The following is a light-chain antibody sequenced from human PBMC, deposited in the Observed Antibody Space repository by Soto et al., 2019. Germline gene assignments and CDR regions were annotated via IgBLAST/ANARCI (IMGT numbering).Light chain of an antibody. Sequence: QSALTQPASVSGSPGQSITISCTGTSNDVGRYNYVSWYQQDPGKAPKLLIYDVSNRPSGVSNRFSGSKSGNTASLTISGLQAEDEADYYCSSYTSSGTLVFGGGTKLTVL. V-gene: IGLV2-14*01. CDR3: SSYTSSGTLV. CDR2: DVS. CDR1: SNDVGRYNY. J-gene: IGLJ3*02.